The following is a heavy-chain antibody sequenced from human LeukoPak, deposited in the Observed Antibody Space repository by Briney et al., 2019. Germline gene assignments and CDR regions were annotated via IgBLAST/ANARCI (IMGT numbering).Heavy chain of an antibody. CDR2: LSGNAGRP. CDR3: AKDHRDSRNYHYYYGLDA. Sequence: GGSLRLSCAASGFTFISYAMSWVRQAPGKGLEWVSSLSGNAGRPYYADSVKGRFTISRDNSKNTLYLQMNSLRAEDTAVYYCAKDHRDSRNYHYYYGLDAWGHGTMVTVSS. CDR1: GFTFISYA. J-gene: IGHJ6*02. D-gene: IGHD3-22*01. V-gene: IGHV3-23*01.